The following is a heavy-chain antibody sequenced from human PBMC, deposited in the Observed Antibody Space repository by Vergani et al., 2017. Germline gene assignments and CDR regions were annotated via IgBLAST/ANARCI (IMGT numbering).Heavy chain of an antibody. CDR3: AKGSKGSSWYTPNDY. CDR1: GFTFSSYA. D-gene: IGHD6-13*01. V-gene: IGHV3-23*01. CDR2: MSGSGGST. Sequence: EVQLLEPGGGLVQPGGSLRLSSAASGFTFSSYAMSWVRQAPGKGLEWVSAMSGSGGSTYYADSVKGRFTISRDNSKNTLYLQMNSLRAEDTAVYYCAKGSKGSSWYTPNDYWGQGTLVTVSS. J-gene: IGHJ4*02.